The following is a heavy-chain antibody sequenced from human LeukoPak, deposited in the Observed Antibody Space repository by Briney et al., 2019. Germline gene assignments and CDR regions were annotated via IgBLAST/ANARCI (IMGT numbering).Heavy chain of an antibody. CDR1: GYSFTSYW. Sequence: GESLKISCKGSGYSFTSYWIGWVRQMPGKGLEWMGIIYPGDSDTRYSPSFQGQVTISADKSISTAYLRWSSLKASDTAMYYCARQSGSSGYYYRPFDYWGQGTLVTVSS. CDR2: IYPGDSDT. J-gene: IGHJ4*02. V-gene: IGHV5-51*01. D-gene: IGHD3-22*01. CDR3: ARQSGSSGYYYRPFDY.